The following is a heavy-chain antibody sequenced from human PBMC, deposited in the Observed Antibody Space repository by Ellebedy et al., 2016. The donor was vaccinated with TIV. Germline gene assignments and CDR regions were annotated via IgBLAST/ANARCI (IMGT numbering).Heavy chain of an antibody. J-gene: IGHJ3*02. CDR2: LHNSETP. CDR1: GGFFSNFS. CDR3: ARGRPFCSGDQCRHPLSTAFDI. V-gene: IGHV4-34*01. D-gene: IGHD2-21*01. Sequence: MPSETLSLTCIVYGGFFSNFSLSWLRQPPGRGLEWIAELHNSETPDYNPSLKGRVTISHDTSNEQFFLNLTSVTASDTALYFCARGRPFCSGDQCRHPLSTAFDIWGQGTTVTVSS.